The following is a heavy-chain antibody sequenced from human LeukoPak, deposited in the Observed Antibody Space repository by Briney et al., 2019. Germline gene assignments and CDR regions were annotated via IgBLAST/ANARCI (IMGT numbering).Heavy chain of an antibody. D-gene: IGHD3-3*01. CDR1: GGSISSYY. CDR3: ARVVTGGYDFWSGYLPFD. CDR2: IYYSGST. V-gene: IGHV4-59*12. Sequence: SEALSLTCTVSGGSISSYYWSWIRQPPGKGLEWIGYIYYSGSTNYNPSLKSRVTISVDTSKNQFSLKLSSVTAADTAVYYCARVVTGGYDFWSGYLPFDWGQGTLVTVSS. J-gene: IGHJ4*02.